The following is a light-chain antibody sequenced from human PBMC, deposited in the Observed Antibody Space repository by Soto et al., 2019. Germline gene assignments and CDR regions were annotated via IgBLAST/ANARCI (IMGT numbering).Light chain of an antibody. CDR2: GAS. V-gene: IGKV3-20*01. Sequence: VMTQAPATLSVSPGERATLSCRASQTINNNVAWYQLKDGQVPRLVIYGASTRATGIPDRFSGSGSGTDFTLTISRLEPEDFAVYYCQQYGSSPLTFGGGTKVDI. CDR3: QQYGSSPLT. J-gene: IGKJ4*01. CDR1: QTINNN.